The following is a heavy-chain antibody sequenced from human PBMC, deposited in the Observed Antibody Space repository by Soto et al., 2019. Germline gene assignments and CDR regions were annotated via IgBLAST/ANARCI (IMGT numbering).Heavy chain of an antibody. CDR2: IIPIFGTA. J-gene: IGHJ4*02. D-gene: IGHD5-18*01. CDR1: GGTFSSYA. Sequence: QVQLVQSGAEVKKPASSVKVSCKASGGTFSSYAISWVRQAPGQGLEWMGGIIPIFGTANYAQKFQGRVTITADESTSTAYMELSSLRSEDTAVYYCARDAVEWIQPPYYFDYWGQGTLVTVSS. V-gene: IGHV1-69*01. CDR3: ARDAVEWIQPPYYFDY.